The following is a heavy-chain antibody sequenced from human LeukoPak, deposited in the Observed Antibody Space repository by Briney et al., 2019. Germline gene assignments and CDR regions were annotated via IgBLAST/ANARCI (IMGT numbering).Heavy chain of an antibody. CDR1: GFTFSSYW. CDR2: ISNTGDST. D-gene: IGHD5-12*01. Sequence: PGGSLRLSCGASGFTFSSYWMHWVRQAPGKGLVLVSAISNTGDSTYHADSVKGRFTISRDNPKNTLFLQMNSLRAEDTAVYYCAKDNDPRAYSAYDSYDYWGQGTLVTVSS. CDR3: AKDNDPRAYSAYDSYDY. J-gene: IGHJ4*02. V-gene: IGHV3-23*01.